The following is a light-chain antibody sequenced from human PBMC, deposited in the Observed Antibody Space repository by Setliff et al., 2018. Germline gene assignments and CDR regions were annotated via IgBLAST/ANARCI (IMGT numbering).Light chain of an antibody. Sequence: QSVLTQPAAVSGSPGQSIAISCTGTSRDVGGYNFVSWYQQHPDKAPKLLIYDVTVRPSGVSGRFSGSKSGNTASPTISGLQAEDEADYYCLSYTSDTTHAVFGGGTKVTVL. CDR1: SRDVGGYNF. CDR3: LSYTSDTTHAV. J-gene: IGLJ2*01. CDR2: DVT. V-gene: IGLV2-14*01.